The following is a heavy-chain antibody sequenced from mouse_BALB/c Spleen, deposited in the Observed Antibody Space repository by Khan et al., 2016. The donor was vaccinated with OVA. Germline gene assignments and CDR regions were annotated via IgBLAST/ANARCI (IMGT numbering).Heavy chain of an antibody. CDR1: GFSLTSYG. J-gene: IGHJ4*01. D-gene: IGHD1-1*01. CDR3: AKFTPDYYSMDY. Sequence: QVQPKQSGPGLVAPSQSLSITCTVSGFSLTSYGVNWVRQPPGEGLEWLGVIWGDGSTNYHSTLKSRLIISKDSSKRQVFLTLNSLQTDDTATYYCAKFTPDYYSMDYWGQGTSVTVST. CDR2: IWGDGST. V-gene: IGHV2-3*01.